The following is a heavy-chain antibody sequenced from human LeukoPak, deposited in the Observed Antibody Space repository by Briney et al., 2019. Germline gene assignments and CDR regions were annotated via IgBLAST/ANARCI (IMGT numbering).Heavy chain of an antibody. CDR1: GYSFTSYW. J-gene: IGHJ4*02. D-gene: IGHD3-10*01. Sequence: GESLKISCKGSGYSFTSYWIGWVRQMPGKGLEWMGIIYPGDSDTRYSPSFQGQVTISADKSISTAYLQWSSLKASDTAMYYCARSGGYYGSGSSPFDYWGQGTLVIVSS. CDR2: IYPGDSDT. CDR3: ARSGGYYGSGSSPFDY. V-gene: IGHV5-51*01.